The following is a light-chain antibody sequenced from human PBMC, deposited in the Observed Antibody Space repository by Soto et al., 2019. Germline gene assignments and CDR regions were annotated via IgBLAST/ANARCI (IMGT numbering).Light chain of an antibody. J-gene: IGKJ5*01. CDR3: QQRSNWPPDT. Sequence: EIVLTQSTATLSLSPGESATRAFRATRSVSSYLAWYQQKPGQAPGLLIYDASRRPTDIPARFSGSGSGTDFTLTFSSLETEDFAVYYCQQRSNWPPDTCGEGTRLEIK. V-gene: IGKV3-11*01. CDR1: RSVSSY. CDR2: DAS.